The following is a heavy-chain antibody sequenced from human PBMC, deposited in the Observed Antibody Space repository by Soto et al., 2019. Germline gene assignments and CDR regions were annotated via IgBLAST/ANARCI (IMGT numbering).Heavy chain of an antibody. V-gene: IGHV4-59*01. Sequence: SETLSLTCTVSGGSISSSYWSWIRQPPGKGLEWLAYIYDDGSANYNPSLKSRATISLDMSKNQFSLKLTSVTAADTAVYYCARDKYCSGGSCRKNWFDPWGQGTPVTVSS. CDR1: GGSISSSY. D-gene: IGHD2-15*01. CDR2: IYDDGSA. J-gene: IGHJ5*02. CDR3: ARDKYCSGGSCRKNWFDP.